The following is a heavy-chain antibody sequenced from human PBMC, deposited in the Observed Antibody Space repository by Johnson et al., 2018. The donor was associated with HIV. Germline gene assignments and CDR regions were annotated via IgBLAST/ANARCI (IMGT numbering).Heavy chain of an antibody. CDR3: AKDRSTGWYPAFDI. CDR2: ISYDGSNK. D-gene: IGHD6-19*01. J-gene: IGHJ3*02. Sequence: QVQLVESVGGVVQPGRSLRLSCAASGFTFSSYSMHWVRQAPGKGLEWVAVISYDGSNKYYADSVKGRFTISRDNSKNTLYLQMNSLRAEDTALYYCAKDRSTGWYPAFDIWGQGTMVTVSS. CDR1: GFTFSSYS. V-gene: IGHV3-30-3*01.